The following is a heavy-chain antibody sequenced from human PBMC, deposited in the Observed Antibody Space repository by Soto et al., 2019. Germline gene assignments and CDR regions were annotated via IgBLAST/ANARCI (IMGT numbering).Heavy chain of an antibody. CDR2: IWYDGSNT. J-gene: IGHJ4*02. Sequence: PGGSLRLSYAASGFIFISFGMHWVRQAPGKGVEWVAHIWYDGSNTYYADSVKGRFTISRDNSRNTLHLQMNSLRAEDAAAYHCVRDLLGSGGHFDYWGQGTLVTVSS. D-gene: IGHD7-27*01. CDR1: GFIFISFG. V-gene: IGHV3-33*01. CDR3: VRDLLGSGGHFDY.